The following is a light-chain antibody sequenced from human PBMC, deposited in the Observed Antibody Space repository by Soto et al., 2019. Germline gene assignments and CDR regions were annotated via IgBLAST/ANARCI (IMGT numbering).Light chain of an antibody. J-gene: IGKJ2*01. V-gene: IGKV3-20*01. CDR3: QQYGDWPPET. Sequence: EIVLTQSPGTLSLSPGEGATLSCRASQSVNNNYVAWYQQKSGQPPRLLIFAASSRATGIPGRFSGSGSGTDFTLTISGLEPEDFAVYYCQQYGDWPPETFGQGTKLEI. CDR1: QSVNNNY. CDR2: AAS.